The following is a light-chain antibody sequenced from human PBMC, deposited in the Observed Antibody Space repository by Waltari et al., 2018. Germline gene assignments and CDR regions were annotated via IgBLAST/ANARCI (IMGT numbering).Light chain of an antibody. CDR3: QSYDDNSPDWV. Sequence: NLKLTQPLPVSESPGKTVIISCTGSSGNIAANYVQWSRQRPGSAPTSVIYESNQRPSGVPNRFSGSIDSASNSASLTISGLKTEDEADYYCQSYDDNSPDWVFGGGTKLTVL. J-gene: IGLJ3*02. CDR1: SGNIAANY. V-gene: IGLV6-57*02. CDR2: ESN.